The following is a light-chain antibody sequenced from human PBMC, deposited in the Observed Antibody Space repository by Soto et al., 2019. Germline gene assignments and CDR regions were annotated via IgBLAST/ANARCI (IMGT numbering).Light chain of an antibody. CDR2: EVS. V-gene: IGLV2-14*01. CDR1: SSDVGGYNY. Sequence: QSALTQPASVSGSPGQSITIFCTGTSSDVGGYNYVSWYQQHPGKAPKLMIYEVSNRPSGVSNRFSGSKSGNTASLTISGLQAEDEADYYCSSYTSSSTGYVFGTGTKLTVL. CDR3: SSYTSSSTGYV. J-gene: IGLJ1*01.